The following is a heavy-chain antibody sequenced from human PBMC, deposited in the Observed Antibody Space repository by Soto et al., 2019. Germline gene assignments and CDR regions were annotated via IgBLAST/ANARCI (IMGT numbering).Heavy chain of an antibody. Sequence: ASVKVSCKASGGTFSSYAISWVRQAPGQGLEWMGGIIPIFGTANYAQKFQGRVTITADESTSTAYMELSSLRSEDTAVYYCAGGSYYYDRITIDFDYWGQGTLVTVSS. CDR2: IIPIFGTA. V-gene: IGHV1-69*13. CDR1: GGTFSSYA. D-gene: IGHD3-22*01. CDR3: AGGSYYYDRITIDFDY. J-gene: IGHJ4*02.